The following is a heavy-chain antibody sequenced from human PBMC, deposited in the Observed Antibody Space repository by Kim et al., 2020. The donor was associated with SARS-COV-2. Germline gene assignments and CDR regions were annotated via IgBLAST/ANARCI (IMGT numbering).Heavy chain of an antibody. CDR3: ARRLVGAIYYFAY. D-gene: IGHD1-26*01. J-gene: IGHJ4*02. V-gene: IGHV4-39*01. Sequence: NPALKGRVTISVDTSKNQFSLKLSSVTAADTAVYYCARRLVGAIYYFAYWGQGTLVTVSS.